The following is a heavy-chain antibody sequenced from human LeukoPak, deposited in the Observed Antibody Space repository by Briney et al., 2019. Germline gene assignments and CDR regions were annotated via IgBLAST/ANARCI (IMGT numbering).Heavy chain of an antibody. V-gene: IGHV4-59*08. CDR3: ARGYRSRKIDY. J-gene: IGHJ4*02. D-gene: IGHD6-13*01. CDR1: GGSISSYY. Sequence: SSETLSLTCTVSGGSISSYYWSWIRQPPGKGLEWIGYIYYSGSTNYNPSRKSRVTISVDTSKNQFSLKLSSVTAADTAVYYCARGYRSRKIDYWGQGTLVTVSS. CDR2: IYYSGST.